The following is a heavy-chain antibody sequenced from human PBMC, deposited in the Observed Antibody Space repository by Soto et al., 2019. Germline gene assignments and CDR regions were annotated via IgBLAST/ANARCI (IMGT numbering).Heavy chain of an antibody. CDR1: GGSINSYY. CDR3: AMAKTPLYYWFDP. Sequence: PSETLSLTCTVSGGSINSYYWSWIRQSPGKGLEWIGQIYYTGSTNYNPSLKSRVTISVDRSKNQFSLRLSSVTAADTAVYYCAMAKTPLYYWFDPWGQGTLVTVSS. J-gene: IGHJ5*02. V-gene: IGHV4-59*08. D-gene: IGHD3-16*02. CDR2: IYYTGST.